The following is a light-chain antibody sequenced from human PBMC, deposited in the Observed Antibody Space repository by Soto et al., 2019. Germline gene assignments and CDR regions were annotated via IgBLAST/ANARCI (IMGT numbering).Light chain of an antibody. V-gene: IGLV2-14*01. Sequence: QSALTQPASVSGSPGQSITNSCTGTSSDVGRYNYVSWYQQHPGKAPKLTIYDVSNRPSGVSSRFSGSKSGNTASLTISGLQAEDEADYYCSSFTSSSTYVFGTGTKLTVL. CDR2: DVS. CDR3: SSFTSSSTYV. CDR1: SSDVGRYNY. J-gene: IGLJ1*01.